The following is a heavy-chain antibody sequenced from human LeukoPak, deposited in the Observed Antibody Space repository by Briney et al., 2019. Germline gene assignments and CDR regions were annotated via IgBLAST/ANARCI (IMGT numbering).Heavy chain of an antibody. CDR1: GYTFTSYD. V-gene: IGHV1-8*01. CDR3: ARASGWYIDWDI. CDR2: MNPNSGNT. J-gene: IGHJ3*02. Sequence: GASVKVSCKASGYTFTSYDINWVRQATGQGLEWMGWMNPNSGNTGYAQKFQGRVTMTRNTSISTAYMELSSPRSEDTAVYYCARASGWYIDWDIWGQGTMVTVSS. D-gene: IGHD6-19*01.